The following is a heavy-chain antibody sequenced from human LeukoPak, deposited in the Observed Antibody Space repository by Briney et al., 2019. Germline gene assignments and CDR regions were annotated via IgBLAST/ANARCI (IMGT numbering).Heavy chain of an antibody. CDR2: IKQDGSEK. CDR1: GFTFSSYS. D-gene: IGHD7-27*01. Sequence: PGGSLRLSCAASGFTFSSYSMNWVRQAPGEGLEWVANIKQDGSEKYYVDSVKGRFTISRDNAKNSLYLQMNSLRAEDTAVYYCARAPRTWGTEYFQHWGQGTLVTVSS. V-gene: IGHV3-7*01. CDR3: ARAPRTWGTEYFQH. J-gene: IGHJ1*01.